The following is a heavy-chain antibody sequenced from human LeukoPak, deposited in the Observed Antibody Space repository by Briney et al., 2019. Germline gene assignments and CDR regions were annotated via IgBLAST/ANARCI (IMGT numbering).Heavy chain of an antibody. CDR3: ARDRQQLEVRDDAFDI. CDR2: ISAYNGNT. CDR1: GYTFTSYG. V-gene: IGHV1-18*01. J-gene: IGHJ3*02. Sequence: GASVKVSRKASGYTFTSYGISWVRQAPGQGLEWMGWISAYNGNTNYAQKLQGRVTMTTDTSTSTAYMELRSLRSDDTAVYYCARDRQQLEVRDDAFDIWGQGTMVTVSS. D-gene: IGHD6-13*01.